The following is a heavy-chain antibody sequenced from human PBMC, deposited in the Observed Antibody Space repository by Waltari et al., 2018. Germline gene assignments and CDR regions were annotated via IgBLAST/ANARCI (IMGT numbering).Heavy chain of an antibody. CDR3: ARGAPLIGGEQSLDT. J-gene: IGHJ5*02. V-gene: IGHV1-2*02. Sequence: QVQLVQSGAEVKTPGASVKVSCKTSGYVFTAYYMFWVRQAPGQGLQCMGWIKPNSGDTDYEQKFQGRVIMTRDTSIPTAYIELSNLTSDDTAIYYGARGAPLIGGEQSLDTWGQGTLVTVSS. CDR1: GYVFTAYY. D-gene: IGHD2-21*01. CDR2: IKPNSGDT.